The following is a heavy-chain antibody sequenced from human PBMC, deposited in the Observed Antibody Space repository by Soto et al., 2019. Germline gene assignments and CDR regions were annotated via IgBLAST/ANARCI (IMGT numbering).Heavy chain of an antibody. CDR1: GFTFSTYA. CDR2: ITGSGGST. Sequence: PGGSLRLSCAASGFTFSTYAMIWVRQAPGKGLEWVSGITGSGGSTYYADSVKGRFTISRDNSKNTLFLQMNSLRAEDTALYYCALTYYYGSGTYSNVGNLYYWGQGT. J-gene: IGHJ4*02. V-gene: IGHV3-23*01. CDR3: ALTYYYGSGTYSNVGNLYY. D-gene: IGHD3-10*01.